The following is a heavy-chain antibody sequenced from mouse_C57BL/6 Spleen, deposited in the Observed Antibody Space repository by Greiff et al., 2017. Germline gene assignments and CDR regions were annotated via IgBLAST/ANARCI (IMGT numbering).Heavy chain of an antibody. Sequence: QVQLQQSDAELVKPGASVKISCKASGYTFTDHTIHWMKQRPEQGLEWIGYIYPRDGSTNSNEKFKGKATLTADKSSSIAYKQLNSLASEDSTVFFCARSGDYDGYYFDYWGQGTTLTVSS. J-gene: IGHJ2*01. CDR2: IYPRDGST. CDR3: ARSGDYDGYYFDY. D-gene: IGHD2-4*01. V-gene: IGHV1-78*01. CDR1: GYTFTDHT.